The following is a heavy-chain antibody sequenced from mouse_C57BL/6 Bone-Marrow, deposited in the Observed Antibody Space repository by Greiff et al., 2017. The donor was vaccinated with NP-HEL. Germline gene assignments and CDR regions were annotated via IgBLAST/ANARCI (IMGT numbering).Heavy chain of an antibody. D-gene: IGHD2-4*01. Sequence: EVHLVESGGGLVKPGGSLKLSCAASGFTFSSYAMSWVRQTPEKRLEWVATISDGGSYTYYPDNVKGRFTISRDNAKNNLYLQMSHLKSEDTAMYYCAIDPPTMITPVGYWGQGTTLTVSS. CDR2: ISDGGSYT. CDR1: GFTFSSYA. CDR3: AIDPPTMITPVGY. V-gene: IGHV5-4*01. J-gene: IGHJ2*01.